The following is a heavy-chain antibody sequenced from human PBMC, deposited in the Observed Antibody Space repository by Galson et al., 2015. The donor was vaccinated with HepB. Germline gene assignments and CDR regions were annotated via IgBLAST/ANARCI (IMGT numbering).Heavy chain of an antibody. J-gene: IGHJ4*02. CDR3: ARAGVSSGWSPYDY. D-gene: IGHD6-19*01. CDR2: TVNSGSTI. CDR1: GFTFSSYA. V-gene: IGHV3-11*01. Sequence: SLRLSCAASGFTFSSYAMSWVHQAPGKRLECVSHTVNSGSTIYYADSVKGRFTVSRDNAENSLYLQMNNLRAEDTAVYFCARAGVSSGWSPYDYWGQGTLVTVSS.